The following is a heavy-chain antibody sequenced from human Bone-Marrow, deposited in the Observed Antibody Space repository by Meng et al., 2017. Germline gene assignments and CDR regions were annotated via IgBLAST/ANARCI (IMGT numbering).Heavy chain of an antibody. Sequence: SETLSLTCTVSGGSINSGRDLWGWIRQPAGKGLEWIGRVYNSGNTHYNPSFESRVTISIDTFKNVFSLTLTSVTAADTAVYYCARDWDGYNYYDLWGHGILVTVSS. CDR2: VYNSGNT. J-gene: IGHJ4*01. CDR1: GGSINSGRDL. CDR3: ARDWDGYNYYDL. V-gene: IGHV4-61*02. D-gene: IGHD5-24*01.